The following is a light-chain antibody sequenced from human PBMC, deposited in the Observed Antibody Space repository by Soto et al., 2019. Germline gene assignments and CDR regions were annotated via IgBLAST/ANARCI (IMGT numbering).Light chain of an antibody. V-gene: IGKV3-11*01. CDR3: QQRTNWPPLT. Sequence: EIVLTQSPATLSLSPGERATLSCRASQSVGSYLAWYQQKPGQAPRLLIYDASTRATGILARFSGSGSGTDFTLTISSLEPEDFAVYYCQQRTNWPPLTFGGGTKVEVK. CDR2: DAS. J-gene: IGKJ4*01. CDR1: QSVGSY.